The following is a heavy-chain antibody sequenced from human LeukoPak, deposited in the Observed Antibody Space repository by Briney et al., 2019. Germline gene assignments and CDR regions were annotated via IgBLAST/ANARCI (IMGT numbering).Heavy chain of an antibody. CDR1: GYTFTSYA. CDR3: ARDRLGGGELSPPDY. Sequence: ASVKVSCKASGYTFTSYAMHWVRQAPGQRLEWMGWIDTGNGDTRYSQNFRGRVTITRGTSATTAYMELISLRSEDTAIYYCARDRLGGGELSPPDYWGQGTLVTVSS. J-gene: IGHJ4*02. CDR2: IDTGNGDT. D-gene: IGHD3-16*02. V-gene: IGHV1-3*04.